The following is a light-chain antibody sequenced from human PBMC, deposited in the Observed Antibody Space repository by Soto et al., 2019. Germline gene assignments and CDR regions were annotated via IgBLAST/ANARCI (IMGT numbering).Light chain of an antibody. Sequence: SPGTLSLSPGERATLSCWASQSVSSSYLAWYQQKPGQAPRLLIYGASSRATGIPDRFSGSGSGTDFTLTISRLEPEDFAVYYCQQYGSSPPITFGQGTRLEIK. V-gene: IGKV3-20*01. CDR3: QQYGSSPPIT. CDR1: QSVSSSY. J-gene: IGKJ5*01. CDR2: GAS.